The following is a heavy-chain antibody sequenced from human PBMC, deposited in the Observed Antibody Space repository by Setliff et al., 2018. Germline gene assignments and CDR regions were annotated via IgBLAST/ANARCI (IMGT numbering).Heavy chain of an antibody. CDR2: IHYSGST. CDR1: GYSISSGYY. CDR3: ARVDNFWSGPIDY. J-gene: IGHJ4*02. D-gene: IGHD3-3*01. V-gene: IGHV4-38-2*01. Sequence: SETLSLTCAVSGYSISSGYYWGWIRQPPGKGPEWIGNIHYSGSTHYNPSLKSRVTISVDTSKNQFSLKLSSVTAADTAVYYCARVDNFWSGPIDYWGQGTLVTVSS.